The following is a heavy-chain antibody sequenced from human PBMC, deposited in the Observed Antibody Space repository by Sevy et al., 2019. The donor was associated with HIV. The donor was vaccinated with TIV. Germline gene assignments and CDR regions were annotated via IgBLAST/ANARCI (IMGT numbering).Heavy chain of an antibody. Sequence: GGSLRLSCAGSEITFSDNELNWVRQAPGKGLEWVSYISTSGSTIYYAESVEGRFTISRDNAKNSMFLQMNSLRAEDTAVYYCVSGGGLHVWGQGTTVTVSS. CDR1: EITFSDNE. V-gene: IGHV3-48*03. CDR3: VSGGGLHV. CDR2: ISTSGSTI. D-gene: IGHD2-15*01. J-gene: IGHJ6*02.